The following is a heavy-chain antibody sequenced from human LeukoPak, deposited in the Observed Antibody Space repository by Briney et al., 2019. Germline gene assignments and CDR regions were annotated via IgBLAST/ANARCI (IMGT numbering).Heavy chain of an antibody. CDR2: ISYDGSNK. CDR1: GFTFSNSG. J-gene: IGHJ4*02. D-gene: IGHD3-10*01. CDR3: AKKMGFGESLDY. V-gene: IGHV3-30*18. Sequence: GGSLRLSCAASGFTFSNSGMHWVRQAPGKGLEWVAVISYDGSNKYYADSVKGRFTISRDNSKNTLYLQMNSLRAEDTAVYYCAKKMGFGESLDYWGQGTLVTVSS.